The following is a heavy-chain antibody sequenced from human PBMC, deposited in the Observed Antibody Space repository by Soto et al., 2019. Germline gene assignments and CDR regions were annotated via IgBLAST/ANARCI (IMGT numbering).Heavy chain of an antibody. J-gene: IGHJ6*02. Sequence: GESLKISCKVSGYSFTSYWIGWVRQMPGKGLEWMGIIYPGDSDTRYSPSFQGQVTISADKSISTAYLQWSSLKASDTAMYYCARRGVIRVSTYYYYYGMDVWGQGTTVTVSS. CDR2: IYPGDSDT. CDR1: GYSFTSYW. D-gene: IGHD3-10*01. CDR3: ARRGVIRVSTYYYYYGMDV. V-gene: IGHV5-51*01.